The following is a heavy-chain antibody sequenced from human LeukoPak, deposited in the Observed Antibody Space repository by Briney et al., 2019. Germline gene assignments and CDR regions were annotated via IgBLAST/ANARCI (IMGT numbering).Heavy chain of an antibody. CDR2: IRSKASGGTT. J-gene: IGHJ4*02. Sequence: PGGSLRLSCTASGFTFGDYAMSWVRQAPGKGLEWVGFIRSKASGGTTEYTASVKGRFAISRDDSKSIAYLQMSSLITEDTAIYYCTRGYSIDYWGQGTQVTVSS. CDR1: GFTFGDYA. D-gene: IGHD4-11*01. V-gene: IGHV3-49*04. CDR3: TRGYSIDY.